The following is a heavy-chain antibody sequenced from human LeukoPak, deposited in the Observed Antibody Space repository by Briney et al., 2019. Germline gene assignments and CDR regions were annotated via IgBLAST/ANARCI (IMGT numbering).Heavy chain of an antibody. J-gene: IGHJ4*02. CDR3: ARELSTTVTSPIDY. D-gene: IGHD4-17*01. Sequence: GASVKVSCKASGYTFTGYYMHWVRQAPGQGLEWMGRFNPHSGGTSYAHKFQGRVTMTRDTSISTAYMELSSLTSDDTAVYYCARELSTTVTSPIDYWGQGTLVTVSS. CDR1: GYTFTGYY. V-gene: IGHV1-2*06. CDR2: FNPHSGGT.